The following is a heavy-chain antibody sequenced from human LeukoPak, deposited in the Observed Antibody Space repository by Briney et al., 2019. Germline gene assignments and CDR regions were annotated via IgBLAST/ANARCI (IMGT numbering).Heavy chain of an antibody. J-gene: IGHJ5*02. V-gene: IGHV4-39*01. CDR3: ARPGGFGELVLWSSDNWFYP. Sequence: SETLSLTCTVSGGSLSSSSYDWGWIRQPPGKGLEWIGSIYYSGSTYYNPSLKSRVTISVDTSKNQFSLKLSSVTAVDTAVYYCARPGGFGELVLWSSDNWFYPWSQGTLVSVSS. CDR2: IYYSGST. D-gene: IGHD3-10*01. CDR1: GGSLSSSSYD.